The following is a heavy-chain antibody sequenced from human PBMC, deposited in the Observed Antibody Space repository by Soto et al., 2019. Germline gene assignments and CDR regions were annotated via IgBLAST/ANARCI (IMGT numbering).Heavy chain of an antibody. V-gene: IGHV3-33*01. CDR2: IWYDGSNK. CDR1: GFTFSSYG. Sequence: PGGSLRLSCAASGFTFSSYGMHWVRQAPGKGLEWVAVIWYDGSNKYYADSVKGRFTISRDNSKNTLYLQMNSLRAEDTAVYYCARDRCSSTSCYGWFDPWGQGTLVTVSS. D-gene: IGHD2-2*01. CDR3: ARDRCSSTSCYGWFDP. J-gene: IGHJ5*02.